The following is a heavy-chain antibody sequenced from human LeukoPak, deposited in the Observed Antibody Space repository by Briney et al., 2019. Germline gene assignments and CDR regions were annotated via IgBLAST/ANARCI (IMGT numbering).Heavy chain of an antibody. CDR1: GGSISGYH. D-gene: IGHD3-10*02. V-gene: IGHV4-59*08. Sequence: PSETLSLTCTVFGGSISGYHWSWIRHPPGKELEWIAYISDRGSAKYNPSLQSRVTIAVDTSKNQFSLKVSSVTAADTAVYYCARTMSEGSTDYWGQGTLVTVSS. CDR3: ARTMSEGSTDY. J-gene: IGHJ4*02. CDR2: ISDRGSA.